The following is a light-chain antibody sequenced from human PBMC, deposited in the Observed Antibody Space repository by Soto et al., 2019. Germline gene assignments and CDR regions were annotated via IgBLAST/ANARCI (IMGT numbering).Light chain of an antibody. V-gene: IGKV2-30*02. CDR3: MQGSHWLSWT. Sequence: DVVMTQSPLSLSVTLGQPASISCRSSESLVHSDGNTYLHWYQQRPGQSPRRLIYKVSRRDSGVPDRFSGSGSGTDFTLRISRVEAEDVGVYYCMQGSHWLSWTFGQGTKVDIK. J-gene: IGKJ1*01. CDR1: ESLVHSDGNTY. CDR2: KVS.